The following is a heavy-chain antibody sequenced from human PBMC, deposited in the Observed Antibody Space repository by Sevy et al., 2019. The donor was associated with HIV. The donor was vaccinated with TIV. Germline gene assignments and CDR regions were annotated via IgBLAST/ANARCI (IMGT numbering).Heavy chain of an antibody. J-gene: IGHJ6*02. Sequence: ASVKVSCKASGYTFTSYGINWVRQAPGQGLEWMGWISAYSGNTNYAQNLQGRVTMTTDTFTSTAYMELRGLTSDDTAGYYCARDQYDSSGYYYSYYGMDVWGQGTTVTVSS. CDR3: ARDQYDSSGYYYSYYGMDV. CDR2: ISAYSGNT. V-gene: IGHV1-18*01. CDR1: GYTFTSYG. D-gene: IGHD3-22*01.